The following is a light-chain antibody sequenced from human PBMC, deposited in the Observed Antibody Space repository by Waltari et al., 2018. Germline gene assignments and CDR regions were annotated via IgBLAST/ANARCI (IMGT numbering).Light chain of an antibody. CDR1: SGHSSNI. V-gene: IGLV4-69*01. Sequence: QLVLTQSPSASAPLEASVKLTCTLSSGHSSNIVAWLQQRPEKGPRYLMKVNSDGSHIKGDDIPDSCSGSSSGAERYPPIPSRKPEDEADYDCQAGGHGTGVFGGGTTVTVL. CDR2: VNSDGSH. CDR3: QAGGHGTGV. J-gene: IGLJ3*02.